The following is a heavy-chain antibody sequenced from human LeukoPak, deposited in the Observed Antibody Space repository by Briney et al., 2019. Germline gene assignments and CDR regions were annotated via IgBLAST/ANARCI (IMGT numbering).Heavy chain of an antibody. CDR1: GFTFSSYA. V-gene: IGHV3-30*04. CDR2: ISYDGSNK. D-gene: IGHD6-19*01. Sequence: GGSLRLSCAASGFTFSSYAMHWVRQAPGKGLEWVAVISYDGSNKYYADSVKGRFTISRDNSKNTLYLQTNSLRAEDTAVYYCARDGESGQWLYYFDYWGQGTLVTVSS. J-gene: IGHJ4*02. CDR3: ARDGESGQWLYYFDY.